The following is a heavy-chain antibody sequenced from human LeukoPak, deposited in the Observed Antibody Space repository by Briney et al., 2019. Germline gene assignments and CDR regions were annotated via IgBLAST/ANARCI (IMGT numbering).Heavy chain of an antibody. V-gene: IGHV1-2*02. D-gene: IGHD5-18*01. Sequence: EASVKVSCKASRYTFTDYYIHSVRQAPGQGPECMGWINSNTSDTKYAQKFQYRVTLTQDTSISTAYMELSRLESDDTAVFYCARGRWLQLWGDYWGQGTPLTVSS. CDR1: RYTFTDYY. J-gene: IGHJ4*02. CDR2: INSNTSDT. CDR3: ARGRWLQLWGDY.